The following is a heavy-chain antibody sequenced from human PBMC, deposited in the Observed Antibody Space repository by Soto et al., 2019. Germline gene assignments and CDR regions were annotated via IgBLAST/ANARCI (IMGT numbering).Heavy chain of an antibody. CDR2: IIPIFGTA. CDR1: GGTFSSYA. Sequence: SVKVSCKASGGTFSSYAISWVRQAPGQGLEWMGGIIPIFGTANYAQKFQGRVTITADESTSTAYMELSSLRSEDTAVYYCARDEYSSTPYYYYYYGMDVWGQGTTVTVSS. CDR3: ARDEYSSTPYYYYYYGMDV. V-gene: IGHV1-69*13. J-gene: IGHJ6*02. D-gene: IGHD6-13*01.